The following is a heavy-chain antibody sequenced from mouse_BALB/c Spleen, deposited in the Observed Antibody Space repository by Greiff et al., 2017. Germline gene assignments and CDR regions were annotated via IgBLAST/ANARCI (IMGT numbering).Heavy chain of an antibody. J-gene: IGHJ4*01. CDR2: ISYSGST. CDR3: ARRVYGNWAMDY. CDR1: GDSITSGY. V-gene: IGHV3-8*02. D-gene: IGHD2-1*01. Sequence: EVQLVESGPSLVKPSQTLSLTCSVTGDSITSGYWNWIRKFPGNKLEYMGYISYSGSTYYNPSLKSRISITRDTSKNQYYLQLNSVTTEDTATYYCARRVYGNWAMDYWGQGTSVTVSS.